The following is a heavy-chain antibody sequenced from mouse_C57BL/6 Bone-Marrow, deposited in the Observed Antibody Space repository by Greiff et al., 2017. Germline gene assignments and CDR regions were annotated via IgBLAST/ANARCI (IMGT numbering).Heavy chain of an antibody. CDR1: GFNIKDYY. V-gene: IGHV14-2*01. CDR3: AIDYYGSSHYFDY. Sequence: EVKLQESGAELVKPGASVKLSCTASGFNIKDYYMHWVKQRTEQGLEWIGRIDPEDGETKYAPKFQGKATITADTSSNTAYLQLSSLTSEDTAVYYWAIDYYGSSHYFDYWGQGTTLTVSS. CDR2: IDPEDGET. J-gene: IGHJ2*01. D-gene: IGHD1-1*01.